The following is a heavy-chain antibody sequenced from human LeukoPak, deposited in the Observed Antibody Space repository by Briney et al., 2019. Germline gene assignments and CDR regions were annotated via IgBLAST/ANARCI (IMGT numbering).Heavy chain of an antibody. D-gene: IGHD4/OR15-4a*01. CDR3: AREEWMVLTTGIDY. J-gene: IGHJ4*02. CDR1: GGTFSSYA. Sequence: ASVKVSCKASGGTFSSYAISWVRQAPGQGLEWMGWINPNSGGTNYAQKFQGRVTMTRDTSISTAYMELSRLRSDDTAVYYCAREEWMVLTTGIDYWGQGTLVIVSS. V-gene: IGHV1-2*02. CDR2: INPNSGGT.